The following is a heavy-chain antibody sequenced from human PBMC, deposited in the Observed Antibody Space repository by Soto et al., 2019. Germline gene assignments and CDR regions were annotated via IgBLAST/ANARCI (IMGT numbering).Heavy chain of an antibody. D-gene: IGHD6-19*01. J-gene: IGHJ4*02. CDR2: IYYSGST. CDR1: GGSISSSSYY. CDR3: ARHPGYSSGWLGRYFDY. Sequence: QLQLQESGPGLVKPSETLSLTCTVSGGSISSSSYYWGWIRQPPGKGLEWIGSIYYSGSTYYNPSLKSRVTISVDTSKNQFSLKLSSVTAADTAVYYCARHPGYSSGWLGRYFDYWGQGTLVTVSS. V-gene: IGHV4-39*01.